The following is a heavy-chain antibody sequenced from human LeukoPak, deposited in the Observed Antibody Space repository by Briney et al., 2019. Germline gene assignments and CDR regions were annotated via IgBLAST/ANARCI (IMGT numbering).Heavy chain of an antibody. Sequence: ASVKVSCKASGGTFSSYAISWVRQAPGQGLEWMGRIMPILGIANYAQKFQGRVTITADKSTSTAYMELSSLRSEDTAVYYCARVVHCGGDCYLDWGQGTLVTVSS. CDR2: IMPILGIA. J-gene: IGHJ4*02. CDR3: ARVVHCGGDCYLD. D-gene: IGHD2-21*02. V-gene: IGHV1-69*04. CDR1: GGTFSSYA.